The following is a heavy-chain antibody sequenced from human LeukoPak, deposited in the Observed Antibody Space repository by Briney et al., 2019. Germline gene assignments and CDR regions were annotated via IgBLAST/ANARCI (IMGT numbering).Heavy chain of an antibody. D-gene: IGHD3-22*01. CDR1: GFTFSSYA. CDR3: AKGSSGSRPYYFDY. Sequence: PGGSLRLSCAASGFTFSSYAMSWVRQAPGEGLEWGSAITDSGGSTYYADSVKGRFTISRDNSKNTLYLQMNPLRAEDTAIYYCAKGSSGSRPYYFDYWGQGSLVTVSS. V-gene: IGHV3-23*01. CDR2: ITDSGGST. J-gene: IGHJ4*02.